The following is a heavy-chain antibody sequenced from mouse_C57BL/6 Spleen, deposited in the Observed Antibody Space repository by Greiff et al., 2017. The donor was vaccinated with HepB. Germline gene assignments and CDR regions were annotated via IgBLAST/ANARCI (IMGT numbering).Heavy chain of an antibody. D-gene: IGHD1-1*01. CDR1: GYTFTGYW. V-gene: IGHV1-9*01. Sequence: VQLQQSGAELMKPGASVKLSCKATGYTFTGYWIEWVKQRPGHGLEWIGEILPGSGSTNYNEKFKGKATFTADTSSNTAYMQISSLTTEDSAIYYCARGITTVVPFAYWGQGTLVTVSA. CDR3: ARGITTVVPFAY. J-gene: IGHJ3*01. CDR2: ILPGSGST.